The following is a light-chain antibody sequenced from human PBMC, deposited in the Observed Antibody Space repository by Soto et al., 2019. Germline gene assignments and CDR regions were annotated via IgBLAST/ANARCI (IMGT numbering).Light chain of an antibody. CDR1: QSISNS. CDR2: GAS. CDR3: QESDTASWGT. Sequence: DIQSTQSPSSLSASVGDGVTITCRASQSISNSLNWYQRKLGKVPKVLIYGASSLQRGVPSRFSGSGSGTDFTLTISSLQPEDFAPYYCQESDTASWGTFGEGTKVDI. V-gene: IGKV1-39*01. J-gene: IGKJ1*01.